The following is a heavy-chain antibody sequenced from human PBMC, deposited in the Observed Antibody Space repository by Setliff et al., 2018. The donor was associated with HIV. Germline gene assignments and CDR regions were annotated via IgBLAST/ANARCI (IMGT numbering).Heavy chain of an antibody. CDR2: INPKSGGT. V-gene: IGHV1-2*06. D-gene: IGHD3-3*01. CDR3: ARLPFITIFGVLNGDDGFDI. J-gene: IGHJ3*02. Sequence: ASVKVSCKASGYTFTGYYIHWVRQAPGQGPEWLGRINPKSGGTRYAQKFQGRVSMTRDTAISTAYMELSRLRSDDSAVYYCARLPFITIFGVLNGDDGFDIWGQGTMVTVS. CDR1: GYTFTGYY.